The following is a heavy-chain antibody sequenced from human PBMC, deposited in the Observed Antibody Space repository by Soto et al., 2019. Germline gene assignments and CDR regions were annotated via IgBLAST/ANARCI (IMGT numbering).Heavy chain of an antibody. CDR2: MNPNSGNT. V-gene: IGHV1-8*01. D-gene: IGHD4-4*01. CDR3: TRDPPGGMTTVTPDFDY. Sequence: ASVKVSCKASGYTFTSYDINWVRQATGQGLEWMGWMNPNSGNTGYAQKFQGRVTMTRNTSISTAYMELSSLRSEDTAVYYCTRDPPGGMTTVTPDFDYWGQGALVTVSS. CDR1: GYTFTSYD. J-gene: IGHJ4*02.